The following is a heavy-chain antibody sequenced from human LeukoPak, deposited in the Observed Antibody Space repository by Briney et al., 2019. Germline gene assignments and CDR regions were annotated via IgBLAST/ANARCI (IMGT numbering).Heavy chain of an antibody. J-gene: IGHJ4*02. Sequence: SETLSLTCTVSGGSISSYYWSWIRQHPGKGLEWNGYIYYSGSTTYNPSLKSRVTMSVDMYKNQFSLKLRSVTGADTAVYYCARRKAVANRYYFDHWGQGTLVTVCS. V-gene: IGHV4-59*08. CDR2: IYYSGST. D-gene: IGHD6-19*01. CDR1: GGSISSYY. CDR3: ARRKAVANRYYFDH.